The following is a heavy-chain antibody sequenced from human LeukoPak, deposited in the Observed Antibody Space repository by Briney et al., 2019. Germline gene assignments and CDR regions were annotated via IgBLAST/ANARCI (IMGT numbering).Heavy chain of an antibody. CDR2: IIPIFGTA. CDR3: ARAMDNEDNWFDP. D-gene: IGHD2-2*03. J-gene: IGHJ5*02. V-gene: IGHV1-69*05. CDR1: GGTFSSYA. Sequence: SVKVSCKASGGTFSSYAISWVRQAPGQGLKWMGGIIPIFGTANYAQKFQGRVTITTDESTSTAYMELSSLRSEDTAVYYCARAMDNEDNWFDPWGQGTLVTVSS.